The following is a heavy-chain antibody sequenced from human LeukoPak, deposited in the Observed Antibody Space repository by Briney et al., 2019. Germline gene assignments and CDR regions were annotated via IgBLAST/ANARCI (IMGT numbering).Heavy chain of an antibody. CDR2: IKQDGSEK. J-gene: IGHJ4*02. CDR3: ASDRTPYCGGDCYFDY. V-gene: IGHV3-7*01. CDR1: GFTFSSYW. D-gene: IGHD2-21*02. Sequence: GGSLRLSCAASGFTFSSYWMSWVRQAPGKGLEWVANIKQDGSEKYYVDSVKGRFTISRDNAKNSLYLQMNSLRAEDTAVYHCASDRTPYCGGDCYFDYWGQGTLVTVSS.